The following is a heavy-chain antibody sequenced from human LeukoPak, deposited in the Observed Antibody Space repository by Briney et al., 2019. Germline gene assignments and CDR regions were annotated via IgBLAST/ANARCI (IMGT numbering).Heavy chain of an antibody. J-gene: IGHJ4*02. CDR1: GFTFSGSA. CDR3: AADPHRGVGQEYYFDY. CDR2: IRSKANSYAT. D-gene: IGHD3-10*01. Sequence: PGGSLRLSCAASGFTFSGSAMHWVRQASGKGLEWVGRIRSKANSYATAYAASVKGRFTISRDDSKNTAYLQMNSLKTEDTAVYYCAADPHRGVGQEYYFDYWGQGTLVTVSS. V-gene: IGHV3-73*01.